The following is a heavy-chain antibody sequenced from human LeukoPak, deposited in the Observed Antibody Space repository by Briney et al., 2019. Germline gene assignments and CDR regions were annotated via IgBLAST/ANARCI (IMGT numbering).Heavy chain of an antibody. V-gene: IGHV4-31*03. D-gene: IGHD2-15*01. CDR2: IYHSGSA. Sequence: SETLSLTCTVSGGSISSGGNYWSWIRQHPGKGLEWIGYIYHSGSAYYDPSLKSRVTISIDTSKSQFSLRLSSVTAADTAVYYCARVLESGGSCFFGYWGQGILVTVSS. CDR3: ARVLESGGSCFFGY. J-gene: IGHJ4*02. CDR1: GGSISSGGNY.